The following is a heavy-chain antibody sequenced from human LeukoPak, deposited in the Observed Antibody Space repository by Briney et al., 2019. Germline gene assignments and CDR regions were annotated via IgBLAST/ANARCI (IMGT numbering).Heavy chain of an antibody. CDR3: ARPLCSGLGGGFDY. CDR2: IKQDGSEK. J-gene: IGHJ4*02. D-gene: IGHD2-15*01. CDR1: GFTFSSYS. V-gene: IGHV3-7*01. Sequence: GGSLRLSCAASGFTFSSYSMNWVRQAPGKGLEWVANIKQDGSEKYYVDSVKGRFTISRDNAKNSLYLQMNSLRAEDTAVYYCARPLCSGLGGGFDYWGQGTLVTVSS.